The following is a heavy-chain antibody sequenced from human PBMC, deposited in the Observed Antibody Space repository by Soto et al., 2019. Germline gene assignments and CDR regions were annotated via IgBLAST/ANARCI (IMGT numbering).Heavy chain of an antibody. CDR3: AWDTRSPGY. CDR2: IKPDGSDY. CDR1: GFTFSSSW. J-gene: IGHJ4*02. Sequence: EVLLVESGGGLVQPGGSLRLSCAASGFTFSSSWMSWVRQAPGKGLEWVANIKPDGSDYSSVGSMKGRFTVSRDNDKNSLFLQMNSLRVEDTAVYYCAWDTRSPGYWGQGTLVTVSS. D-gene: IGHD3-10*01. V-gene: IGHV3-7*04.